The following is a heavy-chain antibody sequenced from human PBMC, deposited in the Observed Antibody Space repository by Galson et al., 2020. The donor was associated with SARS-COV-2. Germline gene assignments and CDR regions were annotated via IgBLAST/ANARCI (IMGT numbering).Heavy chain of an antibody. CDR2: INSRGSDI. CDR1: GFTFSDYY. V-gene: IGHV3-11*01. CDR3: ARDGESDNSGYYPFEY. J-gene: IGHJ4*02. Sequence: KIGESLKISCAASGFTFSDYYMSWVRQAPGKGLEWVAYINSRGSDIYYADSVKGRFIISRDNGKNSLYLQMNGVGAEDTAVYYCARDGESDNSGYYPFEYWGQGTLVTVSS. D-gene: IGHD3-22*01.